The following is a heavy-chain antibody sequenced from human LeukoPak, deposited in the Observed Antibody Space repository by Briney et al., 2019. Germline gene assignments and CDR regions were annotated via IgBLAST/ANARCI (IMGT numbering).Heavy chain of an antibody. CDR2: IYTSGST. J-gene: IGHJ3*02. Sequence: SETLSLTCTVSGGSISSGSYYWSWIRQPAGKGLECIGRIYTSGSTNYNPSLKSRVTISVDTSKNQFSLKLSSVTAADTAVYYCARYGPPRLRGVRGAFDIWGQGTMVTVSS. CDR1: GGSISSGSYY. CDR3: ARYGPPRLRGVRGAFDI. V-gene: IGHV4-61*02. D-gene: IGHD4-17*01.